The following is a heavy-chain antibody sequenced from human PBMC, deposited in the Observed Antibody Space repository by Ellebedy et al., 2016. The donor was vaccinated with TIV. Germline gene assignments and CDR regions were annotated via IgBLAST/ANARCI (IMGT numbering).Heavy chain of an antibody. D-gene: IGHD3-9*01. CDR2: IDGSGDTI. CDR3: ARDGDRALIFNFDH. CDR1: GFTFRNYE. Sequence: PGGSLRLSCAASGFTFRNYEMNWVRQAPGKGLEWVSYIDGSGDTIYSADFVKGRFTIPRDNAKNSVFLQMTSLRAEDTAVYYCARDGDRALIFNFDHWGQGALVTVSA. J-gene: IGHJ4*02. V-gene: IGHV3-48*03.